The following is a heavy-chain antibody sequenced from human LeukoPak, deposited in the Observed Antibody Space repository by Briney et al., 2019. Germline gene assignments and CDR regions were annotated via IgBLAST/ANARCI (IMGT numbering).Heavy chain of an antibody. V-gene: IGHV4-34*01. CDR1: GGSFSGYY. CDR2: INHSGST. CDR3: ARASIAARPRYFDY. J-gene: IGHJ4*02. D-gene: IGHD6-6*01. Sequence: SETLSLTCAVYGGSFSGYYWSWIRQPPGKGLEWIGEINHSGSTNYNPSLKSRVTISVDTSKNQFSLKLSSVTAADTAEYYCARASIAARPRYFDYWGQGTLVTVSS.